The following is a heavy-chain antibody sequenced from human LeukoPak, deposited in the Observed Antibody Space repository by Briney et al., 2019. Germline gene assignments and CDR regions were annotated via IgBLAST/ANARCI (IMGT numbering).Heavy chain of an antibody. CDR1: GFNFANHA. J-gene: IGHJ4*02. D-gene: IGHD2-21*02. Sequence: GGSLRLSCAASGFNFANHAMSWVRQTAGKGLEWVSAISGGGDITYYADSVKGRFTISRDNSNDTRFLQMHSLRPGDTAVYYCVREDTPATANYWGQGTLVTISS. V-gene: IGHV3-23*01. CDR2: ISGGGDIT. CDR3: VREDTPATANY.